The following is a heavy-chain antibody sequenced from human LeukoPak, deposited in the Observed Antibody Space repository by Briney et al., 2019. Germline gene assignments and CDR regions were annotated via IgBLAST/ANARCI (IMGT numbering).Heavy chain of an antibody. CDR3: ARASYNYYYYMDV. D-gene: IGHD2-2*02. CDR1: GDFITAYY. V-gene: IGHV4-4*07. J-gene: IGHJ6*03. CDR2: IYTSGST. Sequence: PSETLSLTCTVSGDFITAYYWSWIRQPAGKGLEWIGRIYTSGSTNYNPSLKSRVTMSVDTSKNQFSLKLSSVTAADTAVYYCARASYNYYYYMDVWGKGTTVTISS.